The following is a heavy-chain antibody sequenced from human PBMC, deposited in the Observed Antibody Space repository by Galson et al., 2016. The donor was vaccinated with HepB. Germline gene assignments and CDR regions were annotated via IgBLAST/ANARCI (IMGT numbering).Heavy chain of an antibody. Sequence: SLRLSCAVSGFTFTTYSMRWVRQVPGKGLEWVSSISSRSSYIYYADSVKGRFPISRDNARNSLYLEINSLRAEDTALYYCARLGAGAMPTNFERDYYYGMDFWGQGTTVTVSS. J-gene: IGHJ6*02. CDR3: ARLGAGAMPTNFERDYYYGMDF. CDR1: GFTFTTYS. D-gene: IGHD5-24*01. CDR2: ISSRSSYI. V-gene: IGHV3-21*06.